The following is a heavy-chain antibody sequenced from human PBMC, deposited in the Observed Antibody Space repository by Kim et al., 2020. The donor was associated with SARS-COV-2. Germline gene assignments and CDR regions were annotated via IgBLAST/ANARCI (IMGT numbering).Heavy chain of an antibody. CDR2: IYYSGST. D-gene: IGHD2-15*01. CDR3: ARHPSSGARRRAFEI. J-gene: IGHJ3*02. V-gene: IGHV4-59*01. CDR1: GGSIISYY. Sequence: SETLSLTCSVSGGSIISYYWTWIRQTPGKGLEWIGYIYYSGSTDYNPSLKSRVTISVDTSRNQFSLKLRSVTAADTAVYYCARHPSSGARRRAFEIWGQG.